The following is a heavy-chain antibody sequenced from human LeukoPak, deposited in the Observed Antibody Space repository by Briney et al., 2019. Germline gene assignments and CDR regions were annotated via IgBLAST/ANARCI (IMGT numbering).Heavy chain of an antibody. CDR2: MNPNSGNT. J-gene: IGHJ4*02. CDR3: ARREQWLVGDDY. V-gene: IGHV1-8*02. CDR1: GYTFTSYG. Sequence: ASVKVSCKASGYTFTSYGISWVRQAPGQGLEWMGWMNPNSGNTGYAQKFQGRVTMTRNTSISTAYMELSSLRSEDTAVYYCARREQWLVGDDYWGQGTLVTVFS. D-gene: IGHD6-19*01.